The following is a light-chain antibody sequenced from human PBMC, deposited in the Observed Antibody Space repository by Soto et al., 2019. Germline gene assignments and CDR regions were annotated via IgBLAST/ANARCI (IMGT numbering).Light chain of an antibody. CDR2: GAS. Sequence: EIVMTQSPATLSVSPGERATLSCRASQSVSSNLAWYQQKPGQAPRLLIYGASTRATGIPARFSGSGSGTEFTLTISSLQSEDFAVYYCQKYNNWPFCTFGQGTKVDIK. CDR1: QSVSSN. CDR3: QKYNNWPFCT. V-gene: IGKV3-15*01. J-gene: IGKJ1*01.